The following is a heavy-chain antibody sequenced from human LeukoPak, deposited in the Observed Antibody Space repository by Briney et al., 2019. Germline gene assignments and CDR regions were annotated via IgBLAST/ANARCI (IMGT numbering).Heavy chain of an antibody. V-gene: IGHV4-39*07. CDR1: GGSISSSPYY. CDR3: AKGAGGFSYYNWFDP. CDR2: IYYSGTT. Sequence: SETLSLTCTVSGGSISSSPYYWGWIRQPPGKGLEWIGSIYYSGTTHYNPSLESRVAISVDTSKNQFSLKLASVTAADTAIYYCAKGAGGFSYYNWFDPWGQGTLVTVSS. D-gene: IGHD5-18*01. J-gene: IGHJ5*02.